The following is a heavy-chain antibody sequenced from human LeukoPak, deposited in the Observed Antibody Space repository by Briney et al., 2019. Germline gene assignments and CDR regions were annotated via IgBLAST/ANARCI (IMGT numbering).Heavy chain of an antibody. J-gene: IGHJ3*02. CDR2: IYPGDSDT. CDR1: GYSFTSYW. Sequence: GESLKISCKGSGYSFTSYWIGWVRQMPGKGLEWMGIIYPGDSDTRYSPSFQGQVTISADKSISTAYLQWSSLKASDTAMYYCARGFPPVVVAAVWGGEIDAFDIWGQGTMVTVSS. D-gene: IGHD2-15*01. CDR3: ARGFPPVVVAAVWGGEIDAFDI. V-gene: IGHV5-51*01.